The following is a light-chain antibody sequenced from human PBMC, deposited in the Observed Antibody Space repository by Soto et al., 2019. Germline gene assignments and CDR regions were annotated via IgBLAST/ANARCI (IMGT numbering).Light chain of an antibody. CDR3: QSYDNRLGGPV. J-gene: IGLJ1*01. CDR1: SSNIGARYD. Sequence: QSALTQPPSVSGAPGQRVTISCTGSSSNIGARYDVQWYQQVPGTAPKLLIYGNINRPSGVPDRFSGSKSGTSASLAITGLQVEDEADYYCQSYDNRLGGPVFGAGTKLTVL. CDR2: GNI. V-gene: IGLV1-40*01.